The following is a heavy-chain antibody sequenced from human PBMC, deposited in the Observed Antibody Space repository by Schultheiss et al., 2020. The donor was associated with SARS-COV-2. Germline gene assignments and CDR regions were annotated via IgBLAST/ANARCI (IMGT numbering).Heavy chain of an antibody. CDR1: GGSISSSSYY. CDR2: IYYSGST. V-gene: IGHV4-39*07. J-gene: IGHJ4*02. D-gene: IGHD3-22*01. Sequence: SETLSLTCTVSGGSISSSSYYWGWIRQPPGKGLEWIGSIYYSGSTYYNPSLKSRVTISVDTSKNQFSLKLSSVTAADTAVYYCARDYYDSSGYLIRGFDYWGQGTLVTVSS. CDR3: ARDYYDSSGYLIRGFDY.